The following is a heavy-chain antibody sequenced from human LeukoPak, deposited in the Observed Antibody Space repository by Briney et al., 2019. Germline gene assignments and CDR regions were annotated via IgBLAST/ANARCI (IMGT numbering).Heavy chain of an antibody. D-gene: IGHD1-26*01. Sequence: ASETLSLTCTVSGGSISGYYWSWIRQPPGKGQEWIAYIYSSGSTNYNPSLKSRVTISLDSSKNQFSLELSSVTAADTAVYYCARHRGGRFSGSYCDYWGQGTLVTVSS. CDR2: IYSSGST. J-gene: IGHJ4*02. V-gene: IGHV4-59*08. CDR3: ARHRGGRFSGSYCDY. CDR1: GGSISGYY.